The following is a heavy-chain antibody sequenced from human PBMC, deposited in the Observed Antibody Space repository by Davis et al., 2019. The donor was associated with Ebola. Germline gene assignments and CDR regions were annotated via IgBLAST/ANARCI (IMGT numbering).Heavy chain of an antibody. D-gene: IGHD4-11*01. V-gene: IGHV3-66*01. CDR1: GFTVSSNY. CDR3: AKVGYSNYVPWFDP. CDR2: IYSGGST. Sequence: GESLKISCAASGFTVSSNYMSWVRQAPGKGLEWVSVIYSGGSTYYADSVQGRFTISRDDSKNTLSLQMNSLRAEDTAVYYCAKVGYSNYVPWFDPWGQGTLVTVSS. J-gene: IGHJ5*02.